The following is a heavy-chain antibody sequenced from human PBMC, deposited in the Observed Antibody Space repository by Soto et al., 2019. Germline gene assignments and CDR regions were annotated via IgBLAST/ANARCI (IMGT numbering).Heavy chain of an antibody. Sequence: EVQLVESGGGLVQPGGSLRLSCAASGFTFSSYWMHWVRQAPGKGLVWVSRINSDGSSTSYADSVKGRFTISRDNAKNSLYLQMNSLRAEDTAVYYCAGKDTRYYYDSSGYPIDYWGQGTLVTVSS. CDR3: AGKDTRYYYDSSGYPIDY. CDR1: GFTFSSYW. J-gene: IGHJ4*02. V-gene: IGHV3-74*01. CDR2: INSDGSST. D-gene: IGHD3-22*01.